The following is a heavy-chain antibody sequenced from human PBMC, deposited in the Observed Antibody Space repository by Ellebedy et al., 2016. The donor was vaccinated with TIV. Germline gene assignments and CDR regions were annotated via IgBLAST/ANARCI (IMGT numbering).Heavy chain of an antibody. CDR3: ARSRGSYYYYYMDV. J-gene: IGHJ6*03. CDR1: GGSFSGHY. Sequence: SETLSLTXAVYGGSFSGHYWSWIRQPPGKRLEWIGEINASGGTNYNPSLKSRVTISVDTSKNQFSLKLSSVTAADTAVYYCARSRGSYYYYYMDVWGKGTTVTVSS. CDR2: INASGGT. V-gene: IGHV4-34*01. D-gene: IGHD3-16*01.